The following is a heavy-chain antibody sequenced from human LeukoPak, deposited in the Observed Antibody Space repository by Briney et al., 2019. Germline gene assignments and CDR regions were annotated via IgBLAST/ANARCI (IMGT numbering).Heavy chain of an antibody. CDR2: IYYSGST. CDR1: GGSFSGYY. J-gene: IGHJ5*02. Sequence: SETLSLTCAVYGGSFSGYYWSWIRQPPGKGLDWIGYIYYSGSTYYNPSLKSRATISVDTSKNQFSLKLTSVTAADTAVYYCARPYYYDSRIDPWGQGTLVTVPS. D-gene: IGHD3-22*01. CDR3: ARPYYYDSRIDP. V-gene: IGHV4-30-4*08.